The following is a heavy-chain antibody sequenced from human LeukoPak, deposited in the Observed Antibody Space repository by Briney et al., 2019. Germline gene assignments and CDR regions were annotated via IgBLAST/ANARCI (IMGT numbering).Heavy chain of an antibody. D-gene: IGHD3-10*01. V-gene: IGHV3-21*01. CDR1: GFTFSSYS. CDR2: ISTSSSYI. CDR3: ARDPTSGRGVDYFDY. J-gene: IGHJ4*02. Sequence: GGSLRLSCAASGFTFSSYSMNWVRQAPGKGLEWVSSISTSSSYIYYADSVKGRFTISRDNAKNSLYLQMNSLRAEDTAVYYCARDPTSGRGVDYFDYWGQGTLVTVSS.